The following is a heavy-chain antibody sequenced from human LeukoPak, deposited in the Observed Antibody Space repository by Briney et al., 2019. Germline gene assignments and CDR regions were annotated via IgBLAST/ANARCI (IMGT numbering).Heavy chain of an antibody. CDR3: ATKEAWFGEFDN. D-gene: IGHD3-10*01. V-gene: IGHV3-11*01. CDR2: ISPTSATI. CDR1: GFTLTLYY. Sequence: GGSLRLSCVASGFTLTLYYMSWIRHARGKGLECVSDISPTSATISYADSVKGRFTISRDNAWGSLDLKMISLRAEGTAIYYCATKEAWFGEFDNWGQGTLVTVSS. J-gene: IGHJ4*02.